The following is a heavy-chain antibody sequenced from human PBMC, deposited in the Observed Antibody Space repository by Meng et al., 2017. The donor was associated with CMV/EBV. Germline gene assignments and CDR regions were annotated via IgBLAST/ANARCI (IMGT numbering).Heavy chain of an antibody. CDR2: ISYDGSNK. D-gene: IGHD3-3*01. CDR3: VRLDFWSGYYYFDY. V-gene: IGHV3-30*04. Sequence: GGSLRLSCAASGFTFSSYVMHWVRQAPGKGLEWVAVISYDGSNKYYADSVKGRFTISRDNSKNTLYLQMNSLRAEDTAVYYCVRLDFWSGYYYFDYWGQGTLVTVSS. CDR1: GFTFSSYV. J-gene: IGHJ4*02.